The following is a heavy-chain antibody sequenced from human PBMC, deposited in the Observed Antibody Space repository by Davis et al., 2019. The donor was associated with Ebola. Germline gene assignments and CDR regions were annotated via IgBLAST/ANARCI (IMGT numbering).Heavy chain of an antibody. V-gene: IGHV3-66*01. CDR1: GFTVSSNY. J-gene: IGHJ6*02. CDR2: IYSGGST. D-gene: IGHD3-10*01. CDR3: ARDRGVVMYDYPGGYYYYGMDV. Sequence: PGGSLRLSCAASGFTVSSNYMSWVRQAPGKGLEWVSVIYSGGSTYYADSVKGRFTISRDNSKNTLYLQMNSLRAEDTAVYYCARDRGVVMYDYPGGYYYYGMDVWGQGTTVTVSS.